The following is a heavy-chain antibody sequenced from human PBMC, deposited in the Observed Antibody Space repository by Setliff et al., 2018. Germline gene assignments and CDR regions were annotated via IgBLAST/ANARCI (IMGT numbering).Heavy chain of an antibody. J-gene: IGHJ4*02. CDR1: GHIFNSYG. V-gene: IGHV1-18*01. D-gene: IGHD2-2*01. Sequence: ASVKVSCKASGHIFNSYGISWVRQAPGQGLEWVGWISPYTGNTYYAPKFQGRITMTTDTSTTTAYMELKSLRSDDTAIYYCSRLVRYCTRTSCQRLSGDDYWGQGALVTVSS. CDR3: SRLVRYCTRTSCQRLSGDDY. CDR2: ISPYTGNT.